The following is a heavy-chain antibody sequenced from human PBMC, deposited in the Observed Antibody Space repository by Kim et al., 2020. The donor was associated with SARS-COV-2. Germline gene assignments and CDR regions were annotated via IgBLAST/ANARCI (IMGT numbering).Heavy chain of an antibody. CDR1: GFTFSSYA. D-gene: IGHD4-4*01. CDR3: AKDLTTATTPFDS. CDR2: LSSRGDST. V-gene: IGHV3-23*01. J-gene: IGHJ4*02. Sequence: GGSLRLSCAASGFTFSSYAMSWVRQAPGKGLEWVSSLSSRGDSTYYADSVKGRFTFSRDNSKNTLYLQMKSLRAEDTAVYYCAKDLTTATTPFDSWGQGTLVTVSS.